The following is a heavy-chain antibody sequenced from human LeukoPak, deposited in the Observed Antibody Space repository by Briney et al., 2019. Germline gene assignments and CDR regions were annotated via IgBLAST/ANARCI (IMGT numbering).Heavy chain of an antibody. CDR2: ISGSSGST. D-gene: IGHD3-22*01. Sequence: GGSLRLSCAASGFTFSSHAMSWVRQAPGKGLEWVSGISGSSGSTYYADSVKGRFTISRDKSKNTLYLQMNSLRAEDTAVYYCAKGQSTSYYYDTSGAKGPFDYWGQGTPVTVSS. CDR3: AKGQSTSYYYDTSGAKGPFDY. J-gene: IGHJ4*02. V-gene: IGHV3-23*01. CDR1: GFTFSSHA.